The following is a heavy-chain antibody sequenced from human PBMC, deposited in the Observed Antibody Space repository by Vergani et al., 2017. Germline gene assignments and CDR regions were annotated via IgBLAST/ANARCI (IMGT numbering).Heavy chain of an antibody. Sequence: QVQLQESGPGLVKPSGTLSLTCAVSGGSICSSNWWSWVRQPPGKGLEWIGEIYHSGSTNYNPSLKSRVTISVDTSKNQFSLKLSSVTAADTAVYYCARLLRFPPNLYYFDYWGQGTLVTVSS. CDR2: IYHSGST. CDR3: ARLLRFPPNLYYFDY. J-gene: IGHJ4*02. V-gene: IGHV4-4*02. D-gene: IGHD3-3*01. CDR1: GGSICSSNW.